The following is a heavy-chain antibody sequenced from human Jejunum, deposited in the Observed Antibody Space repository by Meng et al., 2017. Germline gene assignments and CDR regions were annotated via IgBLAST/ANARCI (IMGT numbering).Heavy chain of an antibody. Sequence: QMDQQESGPGLLKPSTTLSLTVTVSGASMSSGNYYWTWIRQHPGKGLEWIGYIYYSGSTYYNPSLQSLVTISIDMSENQFSLKLTSVTAADTAVYYCARVNWTSSYWYFDLWGRGTRVTVAS. CDR1: GASMSSGNYY. CDR2: IYYSGST. CDR3: ARVNWTSSYWYFDL. J-gene: IGHJ2*01. V-gene: IGHV4-31*01. D-gene: IGHD1-1*01.